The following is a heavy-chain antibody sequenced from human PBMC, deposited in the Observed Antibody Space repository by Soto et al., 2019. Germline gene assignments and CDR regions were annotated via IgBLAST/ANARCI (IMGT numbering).Heavy chain of an antibody. CDR3: ARVMRWNYDFLWNFGMDV. CDR1: GGTFSSYA. J-gene: IGHJ6*02. Sequence: VQLVQTGVEVKKPGSSVKVSCKASGGTFSSYAISWVRQAPGQGLEWMGGIIHIFGTANYAQKFQGRVTITADESPSTAYMQLSSLRSEDTAVYYCARVMRWNYDFLWNFGMDVWGQGTTVTVSS. V-gene: IGHV1-69*12. CDR2: IIHIFGTA. D-gene: IGHD3-3*01.